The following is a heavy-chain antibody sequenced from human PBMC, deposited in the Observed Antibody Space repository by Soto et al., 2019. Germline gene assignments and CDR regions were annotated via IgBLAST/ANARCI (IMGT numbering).Heavy chain of an antibody. CDR1: GFTFSSYG. D-gene: IGHD4-17*01. CDR2: ISYDGSNK. CDR3: AKDFGYGDYGGG. V-gene: IGHV3-30*18. J-gene: IGHJ4*02. Sequence: GGSLRLSCAASGFTFSSYGMHWVRQAPGKGLEWVAVISYDGSNKYYADSVKGRFTISRDNSKNTLYLQMNSLRAEDTAVYYCAKDFGYGDYGGGWGQGTLVTVSS.